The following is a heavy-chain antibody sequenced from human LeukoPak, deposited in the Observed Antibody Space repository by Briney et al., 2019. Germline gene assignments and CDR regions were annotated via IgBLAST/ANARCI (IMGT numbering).Heavy chain of an antibody. V-gene: IGHV3-48*04. D-gene: IGHD3-16*01. CDR2: IGGDGIA. Sequence: GGSLRLSCAVSGFIFNSYAMHWVRQAPGKGLEWISYIGGDGIAFYADSVKGRFTASKDDARKSMYLQMNSLRVEDTAVYYCAKDRANWAIDDWGQGTQVTVSS. CDR1: GFIFNSYA. CDR3: AKDRANWAIDD. J-gene: IGHJ4*02.